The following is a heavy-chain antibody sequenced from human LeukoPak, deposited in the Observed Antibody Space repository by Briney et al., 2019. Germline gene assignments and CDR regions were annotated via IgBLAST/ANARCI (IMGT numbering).Heavy chain of an antibody. Sequence: SETLSLTCAVYGGSFSGYYWSWIRQPPGKGLEWIGEINHSGSTNYNPSLKSRVTISVDTSKNQFSLKLSSVTAADTAVYYCARGRWLLRGPWFDPWGQGTLATVSS. V-gene: IGHV4-34*01. CDR3: ARGRWLLRGPWFDP. CDR2: INHSGST. CDR1: GGSFSGYY. D-gene: IGHD3-22*01. J-gene: IGHJ5*02.